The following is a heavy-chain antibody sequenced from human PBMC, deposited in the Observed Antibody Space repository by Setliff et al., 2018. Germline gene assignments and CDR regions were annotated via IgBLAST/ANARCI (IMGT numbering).Heavy chain of an antibody. Sequence: SETLSLTCTVSGGSISSYSWSWIRQPAGKGLEWIGHIYIGGSANYNPSLKSRVTMSIDTSKNQFSLRVSSVTAADTAVYYCARSFSRREKFLLDYWGQGALVTVSS. CDR2: IYIGGSA. J-gene: IGHJ4*02. CDR3: ARSFSRREKFLLDY. CDR1: GGSISSYS. V-gene: IGHV4-4*07.